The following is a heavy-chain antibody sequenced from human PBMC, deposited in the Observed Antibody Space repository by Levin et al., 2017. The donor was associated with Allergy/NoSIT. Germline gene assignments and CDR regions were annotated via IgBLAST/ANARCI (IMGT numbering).Heavy chain of an antibody. D-gene: IGHD6-13*01. CDR3: ARLLGSWFHDF. CDR1: SGPMIPYY. V-gene: IGHV4-59*08. Sequence: SETLSLTCTVSSGPMIPYYWSWVRQSPGKGLECIGYIYYSGDTNYNPSLGGRVTMSIDTSNRQFSLQLTSVTAADTAVYYCARLLGSWFHDFGGQGTLVTVSS. J-gene: IGHJ4*02. CDR2: IYYSGDT.